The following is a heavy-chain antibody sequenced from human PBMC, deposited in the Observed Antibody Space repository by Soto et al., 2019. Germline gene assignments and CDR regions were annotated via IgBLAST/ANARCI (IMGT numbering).Heavy chain of an antibody. V-gene: IGHV4-59*01. J-gene: IGHJ4*02. CDR2: IYYTGNT. D-gene: IGHD4-17*01. CDR3: ARGNDYGDYYFDY. Sequence: SETLSLTCTVSGGSISSYYRSWIRQPPGKGLEWIGYIYYTGNTNYNPSLKSRVTISVDTSKNQFSLKLSSVTAADTAVYYCARGNDYGDYYFDYWGQGTLVTVSS. CDR1: GGSISSYY.